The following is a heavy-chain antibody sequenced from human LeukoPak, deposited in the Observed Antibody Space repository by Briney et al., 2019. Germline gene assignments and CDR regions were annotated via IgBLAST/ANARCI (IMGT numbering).Heavy chain of an antibody. CDR2: MNPNSGNT. CDR1: GYTFTSYD. V-gene: IGHV1-8*01. D-gene: IGHD6-13*01. J-gene: IGHJ4*02. CDR3: ARRTIAAACSDFDY. Sequence: GASVKVSCKASGYTFTSYDINWVRQATGQGLEWMGWMNPNSGNTGYAQKFQGRVTMTRNTSISTAYMELSSLRSKDTAVYYCARRTIAAACSDFDYWGQGTLVTVSS.